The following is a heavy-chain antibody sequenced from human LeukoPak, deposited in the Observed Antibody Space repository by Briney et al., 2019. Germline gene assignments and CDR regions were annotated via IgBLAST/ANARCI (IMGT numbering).Heavy chain of an antibody. V-gene: IGHV3-23*01. J-gene: IGHJ4*02. Sequence: GGSLRLSCAASGFTFGNYAMSWVRQAPGKGLEWVSGVSGSGTTTYYADSVKGRFSISRDNSKNTLFLQMNSLRAEDTAVYYCAIRNYFDSAGLDYWGQGTLVTVSS. CDR1: GFTFGNYA. D-gene: IGHD3-22*01. CDR3: AIRNYFDSAGLDY. CDR2: VSGSGTTT.